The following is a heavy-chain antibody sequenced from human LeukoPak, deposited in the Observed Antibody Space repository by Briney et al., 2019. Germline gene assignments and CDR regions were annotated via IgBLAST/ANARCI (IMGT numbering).Heavy chain of an antibody. CDR3: ATASKGSGSVYYFDY. D-gene: IGHD3-10*01. Sequence: PGGSLRLSCAASGFTFSSYWMSWVRQAPGKGLEWVANINQDGSEKYYVDSVKGRFTISRDNAKNALYLQMNSLRVEDTAVYYCATASKGSGSVYYFDYWGQGTLVTVSS. CDR1: GFTFSSYW. J-gene: IGHJ4*02. V-gene: IGHV3-7*01. CDR2: INQDGSEK.